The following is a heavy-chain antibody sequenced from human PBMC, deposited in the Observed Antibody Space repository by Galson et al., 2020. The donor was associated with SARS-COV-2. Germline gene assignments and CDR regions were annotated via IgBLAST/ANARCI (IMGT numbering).Heavy chain of an antibody. CDR1: GFTFSSYE. D-gene: IGHD3-16*01. J-gene: IGHJ4*02. CDR3: ARVMITFGGVYFDY. CDR2: ISRGSGSTI. V-gene: IGHV3-48*03. Sequence: TGGSLRLSCAASGFTFSSYEMNWVRQAPGKGLEWVSYISRGSGSTIYYADSVKGRFTISRDNAKNSLYLQMNSLRAEDTAVYYCARVMITFGGVYFDYWGQGTLVTVSS.